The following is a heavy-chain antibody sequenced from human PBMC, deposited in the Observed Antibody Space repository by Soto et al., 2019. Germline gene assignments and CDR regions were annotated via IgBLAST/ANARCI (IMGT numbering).Heavy chain of an antibody. CDR2: IYHSGST. D-gene: IGHD3-16*01. V-gene: IGHV4-38-2*01. CDR1: GYSISSGYY. Sequence: PSETLSLTCAVSGYSISSGYYWGWIWQPPGKGLEWIGSIYHSGSTYYNPSLKSRVTISVDTSKNQFSLKLSSVTAADTAVYYCASGGGLSPFSYGMDVWGQGTTVTVSS. CDR3: ASGGGLSPFSYGMDV. J-gene: IGHJ6*02.